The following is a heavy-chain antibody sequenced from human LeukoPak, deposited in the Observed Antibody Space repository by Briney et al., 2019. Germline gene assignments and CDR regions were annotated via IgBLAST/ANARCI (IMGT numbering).Heavy chain of an antibody. D-gene: IGHD4-17*01. CDR2: ISGSGGST. V-gene: IGHV3-23*01. CDR3: AKKEGTVTWGVDY. J-gene: IGHJ4*02. Sequence: PGGSLRLSCAASGFTFSSYAMSWVRQAPGEGREWVSAISGSGGSTYYADSVKGRFTISRDYSKNTLYLQMTRLRAEDTAVYYCAKKEGTVTWGVDYWGQGTLVTVSS. CDR1: GFTFSSYA.